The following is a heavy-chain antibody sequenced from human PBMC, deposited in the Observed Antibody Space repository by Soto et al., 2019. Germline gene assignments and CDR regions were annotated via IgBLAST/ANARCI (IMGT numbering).Heavy chain of an antibody. CDR3: AREGELRAFDI. D-gene: IGHD1-26*01. CDR1: GFTFSSYG. J-gene: IGHJ3*02. V-gene: IGHV3-33*01. Sequence: QVQLVESGGGVVQPGRSLRLSCAASGFTFSSYGMHWVRQAPGKGLEWVAVIWYDGSNKYYADSVKGRFTISRDNSKNTLYLQMNSLRAEDTAVYYCAREGELRAFDIWGQGTIVTVSS. CDR2: IWYDGSNK.